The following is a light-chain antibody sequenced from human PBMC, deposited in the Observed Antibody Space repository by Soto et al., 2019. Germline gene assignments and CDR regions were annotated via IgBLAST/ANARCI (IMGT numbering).Light chain of an antibody. CDR1: QSVLYSPNNKNY. V-gene: IGKV4-1*01. CDR3: QQYYSSPFT. Sequence: DFVMTQSPASLAVSLGERATINCKSSQSVLYSPNNKNYLAWYQQKAGQPPKLLIYWASTRYSGVPDRFSGSGSGTDFTLTISSLQAEDVAVYHCQQYYSSPFTFGGGTKVDI. J-gene: IGKJ4*01. CDR2: WAS.